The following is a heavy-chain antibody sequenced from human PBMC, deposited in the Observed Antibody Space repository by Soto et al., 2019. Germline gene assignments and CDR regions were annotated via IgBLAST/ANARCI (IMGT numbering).Heavy chain of an antibody. Sequence: PGESLKSSCKGSGYRFTNYWIGWVRQMPGKGLEWMGIIDPGGSDTRYSPSFQGQVTISVDKSISTAYLQWSSLKASDTAMYYCAARVGSSPLYYYGVDVWGQGTTVTVSS. V-gene: IGHV5-51*01. CDR2: IDPGGSDT. J-gene: IGHJ6*02. D-gene: IGHD3-10*01. CDR1: GYRFTNYW. CDR3: AARVGSSPLYYYGVDV.